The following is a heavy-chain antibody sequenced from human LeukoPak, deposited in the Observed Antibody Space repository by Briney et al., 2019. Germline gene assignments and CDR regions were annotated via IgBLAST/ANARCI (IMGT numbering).Heavy chain of an antibody. V-gene: IGHV1-46*01. CDR1: GYTFSNYW. CDR2: TNSNDGST. D-gene: IGHD6-13*01. J-gene: IGHJ4*02. CDR3: ARAPRNSSTMLDY. Sequence: ASVKVSCKPSGYTFSNYWIQWVRQAPGQGLEWMGLTNSNDGSTAYTQKFQGKVIVTRDTSTSTVYMDLSRLRSDGTAVYYCARAPRNSSTMLDYWGQGTLDTVSS.